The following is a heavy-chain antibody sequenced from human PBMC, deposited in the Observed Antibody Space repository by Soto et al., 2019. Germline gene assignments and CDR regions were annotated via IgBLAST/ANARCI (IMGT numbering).Heavy chain of an antibody. D-gene: IGHD3-10*01. CDR3: VRGVLS. CDR1: GGSFSGYY. J-gene: IGHJ5*02. V-gene: IGHV4-34*09. CDR2: INHSGST. Sequence: PSETLSLTCAVYGGSFSGYYWSWIRQPPGKGLEWIGEINHSGSTIYNPSLKSRVSISVDTSKNQFSLKLSSVTAADTAVYFCVRGVLSWGQGTLVTVSS.